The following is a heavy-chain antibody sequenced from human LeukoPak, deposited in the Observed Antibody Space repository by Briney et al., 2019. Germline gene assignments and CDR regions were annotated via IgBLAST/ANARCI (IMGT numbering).Heavy chain of an antibody. Sequence: GGSLRLSCVASGFTYTSYGMHWVRQAPGKGLEWVALISDDGGNKQYVDSVKGRFTISRDNSKNTLYLQMNSLRAEDTAVYYCARVLSDSSGYNRVFDYWGQGTLVTVSS. CDR2: ISDDGGNK. CDR1: GFTYTSYG. J-gene: IGHJ4*02. V-gene: IGHV3-30*03. D-gene: IGHD3-22*01. CDR3: ARVLSDSSGYNRVFDY.